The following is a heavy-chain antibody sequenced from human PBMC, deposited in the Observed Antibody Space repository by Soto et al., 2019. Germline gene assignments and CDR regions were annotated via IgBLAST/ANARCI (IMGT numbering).Heavy chain of an antibody. Sequence: GGSLRLSCAASGFTFSSYAMHWVRQAPGKGLEWVAVISYDGSNKYYADSVKGRFTISRDNSKNTLYLQMNSLRAEDTAVYYCARDSNRDIWFGESLYWGQGTLVTVSS. CDR1: GFTFSSYA. CDR3: ARDSNRDIWFGESLY. D-gene: IGHD3-10*01. J-gene: IGHJ4*02. CDR2: ISYDGSNK. V-gene: IGHV3-30-3*01.